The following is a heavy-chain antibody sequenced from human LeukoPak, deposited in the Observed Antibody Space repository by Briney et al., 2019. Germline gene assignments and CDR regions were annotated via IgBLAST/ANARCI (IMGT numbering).Heavy chain of an antibody. CDR1: GYTFTSYD. V-gene: IGHV1-8*01. CDR2: MNPNSGNT. CDR3: ARMRWRRYYGSGSYYTYDY. J-gene: IGHJ4*02. Sequence: ASVKVSCKASGYTFTSYDINWVRQATGQGLEWMGWMNPNSGNTGYAQKFQGRVTMTRSTSISTAYMELSSLRSEDTAVYYCARMRWRRYYGSGSYYTYDYWGQGTLVTVSS. D-gene: IGHD3-10*01.